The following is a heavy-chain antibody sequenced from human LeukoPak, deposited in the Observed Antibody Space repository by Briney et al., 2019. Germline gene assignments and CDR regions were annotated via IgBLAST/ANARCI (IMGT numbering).Heavy chain of an antibody. CDR2: IKQDESEK. Sequence: GGSLRLSCLGPGFPFSSDWVSWVRQAPGKGLGGVANIKQDESEKYYVDSVKGRFIVSRDNAKNSLYLQMNSLRVEDTAVYYCANFPHLEPTYLDSWGQGILVSVSS. V-gene: IGHV3-7*01. CDR1: GFPFSSDW. D-gene: IGHD1-1*01. J-gene: IGHJ4*02. CDR3: ANFPHLEPTYLDS.